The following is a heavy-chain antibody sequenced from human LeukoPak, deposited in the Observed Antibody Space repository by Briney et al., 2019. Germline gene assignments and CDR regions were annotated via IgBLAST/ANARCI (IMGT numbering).Heavy chain of an antibody. D-gene: IGHD6-13*01. CDR1: GYTFTTYW. CDR2: IYPGDSDP. V-gene: IGHV5-51*01. CDR3: VRHGLGSSWFGFDN. J-gene: IGHJ4*02. Sequence: GESLKISCKGSGYTFTTYWIGWVRQMPGKGLDWMGIIYPGDSDPRYSPSFQGQVTISADTSISTAYLQWSSLKASDSAMYYCVRHGLGSSWFGFDNWGQGTLVTVSS.